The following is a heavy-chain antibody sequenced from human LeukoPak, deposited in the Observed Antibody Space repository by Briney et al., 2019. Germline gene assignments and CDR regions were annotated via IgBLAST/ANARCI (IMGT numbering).Heavy chain of an antibody. CDR2: ITTASTSYI. D-gene: IGHD2-15*01. CDR3: ARDYGGPHYFDY. J-gene: IGHJ4*02. V-gene: IGHV3-21*01. Sequence: GGSLRPSCAASGFTFSSHDMNWVRQAPGKGLEWLSSITTASTSYIYYADSVKGRFTISRDDAKNSLYPQMDSLRAEDTAVYYCARDYGGPHYFDYWGQGTLVTVSS. CDR1: GFTFSSHD.